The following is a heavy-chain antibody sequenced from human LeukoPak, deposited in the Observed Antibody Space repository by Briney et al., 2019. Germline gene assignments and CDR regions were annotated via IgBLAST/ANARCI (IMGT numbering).Heavy chain of an antibody. CDR1: GFTFSNAW. CDR2: IVSKTDGGTT. CDR3: TTHPYCTSTSCVDC. V-gene: IGHV3-15*04. D-gene: IGHD2-2*01. J-gene: IGHJ4*02. Sequence: PGGSLRLSCAASGFTFSNAWMSWVRQAPGKGLEWVGRIVSKTDGGTTDYAAPVKGRFTISRDDSRNTLYLQMDSLKTEDTAVYYCTTHPYCTSTSCVDCWGQGTLVTVSS.